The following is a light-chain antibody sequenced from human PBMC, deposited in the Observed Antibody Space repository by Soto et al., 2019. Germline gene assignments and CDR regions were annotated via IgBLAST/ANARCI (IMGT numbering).Light chain of an antibody. CDR3: AAWDDNLNGPL. V-gene: IGLV1-44*01. J-gene: IGLJ3*02. Sequence: QLVLTQPPSLSGTPGQRVTISCSGRNSNIGRYSVNWYQHFPGTAPKILIYSDDERPSGVPDRFSGSKSGTSASLAISGLQSEDEAEYYCAAWDDNLNGPLFGGGTKVTVL. CDR1: NSNIGRYS. CDR2: SDD.